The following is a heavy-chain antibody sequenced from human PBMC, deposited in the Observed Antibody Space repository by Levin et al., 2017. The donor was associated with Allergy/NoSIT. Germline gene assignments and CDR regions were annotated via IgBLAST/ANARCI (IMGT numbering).Heavy chain of an antibody. V-gene: IGHV4-30-2*01. CDR2: IYHSGST. J-gene: IGHJ3*02. D-gene: IGHD2-15*01. CDR1: GGSISSGGYS. Sequence: SETLSLTCAVSGGSISSGGYSWSWIRQPPGKGLEWIGYIYHSGSTYYNPSLKSRVTISVDRSKNQFSLKLSSVTAADTAVYYCARALVAWDAFDIWGQGTMVTVSS. CDR3: ARALVAWDAFDI.